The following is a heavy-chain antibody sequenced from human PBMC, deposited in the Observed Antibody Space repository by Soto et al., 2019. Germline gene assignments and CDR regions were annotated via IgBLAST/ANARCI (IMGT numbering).Heavy chain of an antibody. CDR3: ARRGYSGYDIDY. V-gene: IGHV3-64*01. Sequence: PGGSLRLSCAASGFTFSSYAMHWVRQAPGKGLEYVSDISSNGGSTYYANSVKGRFTISRDNSKNTLYLQMGSLRAEDMAVYYCARRGYSGYDIDYWGQGTLVTVSS. CDR1: GFTFSSYA. D-gene: IGHD5-12*01. CDR2: ISSNGGST. J-gene: IGHJ4*02.